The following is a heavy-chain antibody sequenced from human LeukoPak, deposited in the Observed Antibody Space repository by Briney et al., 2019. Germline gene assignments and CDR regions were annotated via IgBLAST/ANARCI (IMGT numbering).Heavy chain of an antibody. V-gene: IGHV3-48*03. CDR3: AELSSIAALRKYFQH. CDR1: GFTFSSYE. J-gene: IGHJ1*01. D-gene: IGHD6-6*01. CDR2: ISSSGSTI. Sequence: GGSLRLSCAASGFTFSSYEMNWVRQAPGKGLEWVSYISSSGSTIYYADSVKGRFTISRDNAKNSLYLQMNSLRAEDTAVYYCAELSSIAALRKYFQHWGQGTLVTVSS.